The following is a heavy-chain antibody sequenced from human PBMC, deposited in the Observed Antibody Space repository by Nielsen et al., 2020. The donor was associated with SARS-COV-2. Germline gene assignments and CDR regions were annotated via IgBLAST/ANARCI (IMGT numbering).Heavy chain of an antibody. V-gene: IGHV3-11*01. CDR3: ARDLDYYGMDV. J-gene: IGHJ6*02. Sequence: GESLKISCAASGFTFSDYYMSWIRQAPGKGLEWVSYISSSGSTIYYADSVKGRFTISRDNSKNTLYLQMNSLRAEDTAVYYCARDLDYYGMDVWGQGTTVTVSS. CDR1: GFTFSDYY. CDR2: ISSSGSTI.